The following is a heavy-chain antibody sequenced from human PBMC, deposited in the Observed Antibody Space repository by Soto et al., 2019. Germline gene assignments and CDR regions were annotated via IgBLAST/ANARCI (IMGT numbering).Heavy chain of an antibody. CDR2: IWYDGSNK. Sequence: GGSLRLSCAASGFTFSSYGMHWVRQAPGKGLEWVAVIWYDGSNKYYADSVKGRFTISRDNSKNTLYLQMNSLRAEDTAVYYCAREAGRFLEWLPNYYYYYMDVWGKGTTVTVSS. CDR1: GFTFSSYG. J-gene: IGHJ6*03. CDR3: AREAGRFLEWLPNYYYYYMDV. V-gene: IGHV3-33*01. D-gene: IGHD3-3*01.